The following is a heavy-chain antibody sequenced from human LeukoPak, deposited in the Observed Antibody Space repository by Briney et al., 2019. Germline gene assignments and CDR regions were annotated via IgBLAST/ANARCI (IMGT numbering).Heavy chain of an antibody. Sequence: GGSLRLSCAASGFTFSDYYMSWIRQAPGKGLEWVSYISSSGSTIYYADSVKGRFTISRDNAKNSLYLQMNSLRAEDTAMYYCARVYDSSAYYPLDYWGQGTLVTVSS. D-gene: IGHD3-22*01. CDR2: ISSSGSTI. CDR3: ARVYDSSAYYPLDY. CDR1: GFTFSDYY. J-gene: IGHJ4*02. V-gene: IGHV3-11*01.